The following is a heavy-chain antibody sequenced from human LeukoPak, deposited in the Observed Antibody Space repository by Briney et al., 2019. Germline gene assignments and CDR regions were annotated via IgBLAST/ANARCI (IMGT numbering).Heavy chain of an antibody. CDR1: GGSISSGDYY. CDR2: IFYSGST. CDR3: ASRAGYDAFDI. Sequence: PSQTLSLTCTVSGGSISSGDYYWSWIRQPPGKGLEWIGYIFYSGSTYYNPSLKSRVTISVDTSKNQFSLKLSSVTAADTAMYYCASRAGYDAFDIWGQGTMVTVSS. J-gene: IGHJ3*02. D-gene: IGHD3-9*01. V-gene: IGHV4-30-4*01.